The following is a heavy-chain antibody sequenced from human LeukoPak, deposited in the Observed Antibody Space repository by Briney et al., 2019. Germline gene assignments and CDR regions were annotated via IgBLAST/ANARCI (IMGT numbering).Heavy chain of an antibody. D-gene: IGHD6-6*01. CDR2: ISGSGGST. J-gene: IGHJ4*02. V-gene: IGHV3-23*01. CDR1: GFTFSSYA. Sequence: PGGSLRLSCAASGFTFSSYAMSWVRQAPGKGLEWVSAISGSGGSTYYADSVQGRFTISRDNAQNSLFLQMNSLRGDDTAVYYCARGGAARPDYWGQGTLVTVSS. CDR3: ARGGAARPDY.